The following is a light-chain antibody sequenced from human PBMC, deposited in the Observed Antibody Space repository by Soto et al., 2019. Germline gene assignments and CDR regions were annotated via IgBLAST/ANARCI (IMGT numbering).Light chain of an antibody. CDR2: GNS. Sequence: QSVLTQPPSVSLAPGQRVTISCTGSSSNIGAGYDVHWYQQLPGTAPKLLIYGNSNRPSGVPDRFSGSKSGTSASLAITGLQAEDEADYYCQSYDSSLSGYVFGTGTKVTAL. CDR1: SSNIGAGYD. J-gene: IGLJ1*01. CDR3: QSYDSSLSGYV. V-gene: IGLV1-40*01.